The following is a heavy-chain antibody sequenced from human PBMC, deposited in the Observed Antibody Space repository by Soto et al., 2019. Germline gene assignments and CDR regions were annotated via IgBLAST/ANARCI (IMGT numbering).Heavy chain of an antibody. J-gene: IGHJ4*02. V-gene: IGHV3-30*03. CDR3: ATGSAAADY. D-gene: IGHD6-13*01. CDR1: GFTFSSYG. CDR2: ISYDGSNK. Sequence: GGSLRLSCAASGFTFSSYGMHWVRQAPGKGLEWVAVISYDGSNKYYADSVKGRFTISRDNSKNTLYLQMNSLRAEDTAVYYCATGSAAADYWGRGTLVTVSS.